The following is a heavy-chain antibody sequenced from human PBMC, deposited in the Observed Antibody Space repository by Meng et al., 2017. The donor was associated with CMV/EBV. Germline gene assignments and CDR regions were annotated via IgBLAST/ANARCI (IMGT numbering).Heavy chain of an antibody. CDR1: GFMFSDYG. Sequence: QVHLAESGGGGVQPGRSLRLSCAVSGFMFSDYGMHWVRQAPGKAPEWVAFILKDGSDKFYRDSVKGRFTISRDPGKNTLYLQMDSLRPEDTAIYYCVRDGDSSNWPLDYWGQGTLVTVSS. V-gene: IGHV3-30*03. CDR3: VRDGDSSNWPLDY. D-gene: IGHD6-13*01. J-gene: IGHJ4*02. CDR2: ILKDGSDK.